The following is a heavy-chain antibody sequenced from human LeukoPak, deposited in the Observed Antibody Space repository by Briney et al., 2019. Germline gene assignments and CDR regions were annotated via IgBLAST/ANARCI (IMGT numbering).Heavy chain of an antibody. CDR3: AIRYIAAAGTENYGMDV. Sequence: APVTVSCKASGGTFSSYAISWVRQAPGQGLEWLGGIIPIFGTANYAQKFQGRVTITADESTSTAYMELSSLRSEDTAVYYCAIRYIAAAGTENYGMDVWGQGTTVTVSS. J-gene: IGHJ6*02. D-gene: IGHD6-13*01. CDR2: IIPIFGTA. CDR1: GGTFSSYA. V-gene: IGHV1-69*13.